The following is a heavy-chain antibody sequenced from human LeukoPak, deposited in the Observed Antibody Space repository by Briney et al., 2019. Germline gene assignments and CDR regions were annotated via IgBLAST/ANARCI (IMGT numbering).Heavy chain of an antibody. CDR2: ISSSSNYI. J-gene: IGHJ4*02. Sequence: GGSLRLSCAAPGFTFSTYSMSWVRQAPGKGLEWVSSISSSSNYIYYADSVKGRFTISRDNAKNSLYLQMNSLRAEDTAVYYCARGQQWLVRPSFDYWGQGTLVTVSS. CDR1: GFTFSTYS. V-gene: IGHV3-21*01. D-gene: IGHD6-19*01. CDR3: ARGQQWLVRPSFDY.